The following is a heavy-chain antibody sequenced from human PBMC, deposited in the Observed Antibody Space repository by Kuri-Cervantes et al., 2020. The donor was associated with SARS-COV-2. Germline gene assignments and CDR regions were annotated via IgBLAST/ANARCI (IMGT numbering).Heavy chain of an antibody. Sequence: GESLKISCSASGFTFRSYGMHWVRQAPGKGLEWVAFIRYDGSNKYYADSVKGRFTISRDNSQNTLYLQMNSLRAEDTAVYYCARDYKVGYTIFGVVISGGAFDIWGQGTMVTVSS. V-gene: IGHV3-30*02. D-gene: IGHD3-3*01. J-gene: IGHJ3*02. CDR1: GFTFRSYG. CDR3: ARDYKVGYTIFGVVISGGAFDI. CDR2: IRYDGSNK.